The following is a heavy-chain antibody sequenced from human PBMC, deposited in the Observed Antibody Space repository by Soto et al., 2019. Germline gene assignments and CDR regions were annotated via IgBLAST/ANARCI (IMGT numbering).Heavy chain of an antibody. Sequence: ASVKVSCKVSGYTLTELSMHWVRQAPGKGLEWMGGFDPEDGETIYAQKFQGRVTMTEDTSTDTAYMELSSLRSEDTAVYYCATGGYYYDSSGYYYSAPNYWGQGTLVTVSS. D-gene: IGHD3-22*01. CDR3: ATGGYYYDSSGYYYSAPNY. CDR2: FDPEDGET. V-gene: IGHV1-24*01. J-gene: IGHJ4*02. CDR1: GYTLTELS.